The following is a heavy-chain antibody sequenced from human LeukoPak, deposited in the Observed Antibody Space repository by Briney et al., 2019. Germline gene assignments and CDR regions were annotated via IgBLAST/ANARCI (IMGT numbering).Heavy chain of an antibody. V-gene: IGHV1-46*01. J-gene: IGHJ5*02. CDR2: INPSGGRT. CDR3: ARSKIVGGTTVNWFDP. Sequence: GASVKVSCKASGYTFTSYCIHWVRQAPGQGLEWMGRINPSGGRTSYAQKFQGRVTMTRDMSTSTVYMELRSLRAEDTAVYYCARSKIVGGTTVNWFDPWGQGTLVTVSS. D-gene: IGHD1-26*01. CDR1: GYTFTSYC.